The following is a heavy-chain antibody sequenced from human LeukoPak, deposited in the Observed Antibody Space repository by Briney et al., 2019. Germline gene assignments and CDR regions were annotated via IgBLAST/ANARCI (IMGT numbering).Heavy chain of an antibody. J-gene: IGHJ4*02. CDR2: IFYSGST. D-gene: IGHD1-26*01. V-gene: IGHV4-59*01. CDR3: ARARGEYDGGGSDFDY. CDR1: GGSLCSYH. Sequence: PSETLSLTCTVSGGSLCSYHWSWISPPPGEGLGWIGYIFYSGSTNHNPPLKCRVTISVDTSKNHFSLKLSSVSAADTAVYYCARARGEYDGGGSDFDYWGKGTLVTVSS.